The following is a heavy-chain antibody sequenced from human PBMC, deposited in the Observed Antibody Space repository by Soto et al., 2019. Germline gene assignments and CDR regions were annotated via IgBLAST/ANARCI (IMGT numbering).Heavy chain of an antibody. D-gene: IGHD1-26*01. J-gene: IGHJ4*02. CDR2: IYQSGST. Sequence: KPSETLSLTCPVSGYSISIGNYWGWIRQPPGKRLEWIGSIYQSGSTYYNPSLRSRATISVDTSKKQFSLKLSSVTAADTAVYYCARVLGAPLYYFDYWGQGILVTVSS. CDR1: GYSISIGNY. V-gene: IGHV4-38-2*02. CDR3: ARVLGAPLYYFDY.